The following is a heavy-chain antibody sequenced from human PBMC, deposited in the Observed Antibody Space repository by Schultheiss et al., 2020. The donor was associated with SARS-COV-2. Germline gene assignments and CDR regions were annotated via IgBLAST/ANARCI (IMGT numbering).Heavy chain of an antibody. J-gene: IGHJ3*02. CDR3: ARGYCSSTSCYGAFDI. D-gene: IGHD2-2*01. V-gene: IGHV1-2*02. Sequence: ASVKVSCKASGYTFTGYYMHWVRQAPGQGLEWMGWINPNSGGTNYAQKFQGRVTMTRDTSISTAYMELSRLRSDDTAVYYCARGYCSSTSCYGAFDIWGQGTMVTGSS. CDR2: INPNSGGT. CDR1: GYTFTGYY.